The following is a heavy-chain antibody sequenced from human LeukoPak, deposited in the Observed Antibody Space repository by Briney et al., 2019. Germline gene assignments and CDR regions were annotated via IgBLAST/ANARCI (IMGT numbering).Heavy chain of an antibody. Sequence: GGSLRLSCAASGFTFDDYAMHWVRQAPGKGLEWVSLISWDGGSTYYADSVKGRFTISRDNSKNSLYLQMNSLRAEDTAVYYCARVPHSGWARDYYYYMDVWGKGTTVTVSS. J-gene: IGHJ6*03. CDR1: GFTFDDYA. V-gene: IGHV3-43D*03. D-gene: IGHD6-19*01. CDR2: ISWDGGST. CDR3: ARVPHSGWARDYYYYMDV.